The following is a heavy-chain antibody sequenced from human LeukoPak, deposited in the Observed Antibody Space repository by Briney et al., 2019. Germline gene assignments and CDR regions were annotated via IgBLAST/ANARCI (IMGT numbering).Heavy chain of an antibody. CDR1: GGSISSYY. D-gene: IGHD2-2*01. Sequence: SETLSLTCTVSGGSISSYYWSWIRQPPGKGLEWIGYIYYSGSINYNPSLKSRVTISVDTSKNQFSLKLNSVTAADTAVYYCARLPSCSSSTCYPWFDPWGQGTLVTVSS. V-gene: IGHV4-59*01. J-gene: IGHJ5*02. CDR3: ARLPSCSSSTCYPWFDP. CDR2: IYYSGSI.